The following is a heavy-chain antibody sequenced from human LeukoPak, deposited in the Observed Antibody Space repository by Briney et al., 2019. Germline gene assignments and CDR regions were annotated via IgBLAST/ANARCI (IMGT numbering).Heavy chain of an antibody. D-gene: IGHD1-26*01. V-gene: IGHV3-74*01. J-gene: IGHJ3*02. Sequence: PGGSLRLSCAASGLTFSSYWMHWVRQAPGKGLVWVSRINTDGSTTNYADSVKGRFTISRDNAKDTLYLQMNSLRAEDTAVYYCAKDLNTARRRSHNINSGSYHNPNAFDIWGQGTMVTVSS. CDR3: AKDLNTARRRSHNINSGSYHNPNAFDI. CDR1: GLTFSSYW. CDR2: INTDGSTT.